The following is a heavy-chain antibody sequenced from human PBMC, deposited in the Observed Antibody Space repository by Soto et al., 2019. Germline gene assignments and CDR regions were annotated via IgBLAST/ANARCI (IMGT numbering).Heavy chain of an antibody. CDR1: GYSIRSGYY. CDR3: ARATSGDSRFYYYYGLDV. V-gene: IGHV4-38-2*01. J-gene: IGHJ6*02. D-gene: IGHD2-21*02. Sequence: PSETLSLTCVVSGYSIRSGYYWGCVRQPPGKGLEWIGSIYHSGNTFYNPSLKSRVTISVDTSKNQFSLKLSSVTAADTAVYYCARATSGDSRFYYYYGLDVWGQGTTVTVSS. CDR2: IYHSGNT.